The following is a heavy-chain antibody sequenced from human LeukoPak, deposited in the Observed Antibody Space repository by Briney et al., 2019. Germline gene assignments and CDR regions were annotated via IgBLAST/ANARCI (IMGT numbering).Heavy chain of an antibody. D-gene: IGHD6-6*01. CDR2: IIPIFGTA. CDR3: ARVRKELGFDY. J-gene: IGHJ4*02. CDR1: GGTFSRYA. V-gene: IGHV1-69*13. Sequence: GSSVKVSCKASGGTFSRYAISWVRQAPGQGLEWMGGIIPIFGTANYAQKFQGRVTITADESTSAAYMELSSLRSEDTAVYYCARVRKELGFDYWGQGTLVTVSP.